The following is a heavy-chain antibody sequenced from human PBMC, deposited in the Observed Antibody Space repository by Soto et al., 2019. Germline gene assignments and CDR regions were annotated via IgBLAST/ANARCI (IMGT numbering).Heavy chain of an antibody. V-gene: IGHV4-61*08. CDR2: IYYSGST. J-gene: IGHJ5*02. Sequence: PSETLSLTCTVSGGSISSGGYYWSWIRQHPGKGLEWIGYIYYSGSTNYNPSLKSRVTISVDTSKNQFSLKLSSVTAADTAVYYCARLNVPRIPAAGPRARRNWFDPWGQGTLVTVSS. CDR3: ARLNVPRIPAAGPRARRNWFDP. D-gene: IGHD6-13*01. CDR1: GGSISSGGYY.